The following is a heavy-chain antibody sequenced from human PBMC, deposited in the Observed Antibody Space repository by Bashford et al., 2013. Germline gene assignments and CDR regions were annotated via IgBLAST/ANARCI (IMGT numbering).Heavy chain of an antibody. D-gene: IGHD5-12*01. J-gene: IGHJ6*02. CDR2: INPNSGGT. CDR1: GYTFTGYY. CDR3: ARDMGYSGYEMGYYYGMDV. V-gene: IGHV1-2*02. Sequence: ASVKVSCKASGYTFTGYYMHWVRQAPGQGLEWMGWINPNSGGTNYAQKFQGRVTMTRDTSISTAYMELSRLRSDDTAVYYCARDMGYSGYEMGYYYGMDVWGQGTTVTVSS.